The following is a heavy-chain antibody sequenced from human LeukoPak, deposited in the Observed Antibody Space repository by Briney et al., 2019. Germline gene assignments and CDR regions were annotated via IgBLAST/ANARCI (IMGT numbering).Heavy chain of an antibody. CDR1: GGSFSGYY. D-gene: IGHD2/OR15-2a*01. CDR2: INHSGST. Sequence: SETLSLTCAVYGGSFSGYYWSWVRQPPGKGLEWIGEINHSGSTNYNPSLKSRVTISVDTSKNQFSLKLSSVTAADTAVYYCARTKGSYYRAFDIWGQGTMVTVSS. V-gene: IGHV4-34*01. CDR3: ARTKGSYYRAFDI. J-gene: IGHJ3*02.